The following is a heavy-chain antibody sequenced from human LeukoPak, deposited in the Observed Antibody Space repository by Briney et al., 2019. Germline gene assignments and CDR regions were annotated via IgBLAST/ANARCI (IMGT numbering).Heavy chain of an antibody. J-gene: IGHJ4*02. V-gene: IGHV1-69*05. Sequence: GSSVKVSCKASGGTFSSYAISWVRQAPGQGLEWMGGIIPIFGTANYAQKFQGRVTITTDESTSTAYMELSSLRSEDTAVYYCARTKVRGVIPSDQDYWGQGTLVTVSS. D-gene: IGHD3-10*01. CDR3: ARTKVRGVIPSDQDY. CDR2: IIPIFGTA. CDR1: GGTFSSYA.